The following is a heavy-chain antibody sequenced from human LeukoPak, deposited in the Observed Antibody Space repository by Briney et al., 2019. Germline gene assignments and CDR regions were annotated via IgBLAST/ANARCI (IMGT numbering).Heavy chain of an antibody. CDR2: VGHSGVT. CDR1: GRSFSAYY. Sequence: SETLSLTCAVYGRSFSAYYWSWVRQSPEKGLEWIGQVGHSGVTDYNPSLKSRVTISLDASKNQFSLNLRSVTAADTAVYYCARDICTTPVNCYAASNYWGRGTLVIVSS. J-gene: IGHJ4*02. CDR3: ARDICTTPVNCYAASNY. V-gene: IGHV4-34*01. D-gene: IGHD2-15*01.